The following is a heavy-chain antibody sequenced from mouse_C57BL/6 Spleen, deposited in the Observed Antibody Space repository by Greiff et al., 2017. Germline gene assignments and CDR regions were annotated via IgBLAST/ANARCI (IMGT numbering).Heavy chain of an antibody. CDR1: GYSFTDYN. CDR3: ARGDYYGYYWYFDV. V-gene: IGHV1-39*01. CDR2: INPNYGTT. J-gene: IGHJ1*03. D-gene: IGHD2-2*01. Sequence: EVQLVESGPELVKPGASVKISCKASGYSFTDYNMNWVKQSNGKSLEWIGVINPNYGTTSYNQKFKGKATLTVDQSSSTAYMQLNSLTSEDSAVYYCARGDYYGYYWYFDVWGTGTTVTVSS.